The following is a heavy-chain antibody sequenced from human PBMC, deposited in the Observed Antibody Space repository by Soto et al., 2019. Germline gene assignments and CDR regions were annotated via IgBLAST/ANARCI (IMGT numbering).Heavy chain of an antibody. V-gene: IGHV4-31*03. Sequence: QVQLQESVPGLVKPSETLSLTCTVSGGSITRGGYYWSWIRQHPGKGLEWIGYIYNSGTTYYNPFLKSRVTISVDTSKNQFSLKLTSVTAADTAVYYCARDPAPWGQGTLVTVSS. CDR1: GGSITRGGYY. CDR2: IYNSGTT. J-gene: IGHJ5*02. CDR3: ARDPAP.